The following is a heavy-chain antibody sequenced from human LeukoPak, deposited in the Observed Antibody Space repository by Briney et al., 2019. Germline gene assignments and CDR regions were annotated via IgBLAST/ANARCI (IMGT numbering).Heavy chain of an antibody. Sequence: GRSLRLSCAASGFTFSNYGMHWVRQAPGKGLEWVAVIWSDGSNKYYADSVRGRFTISRDNSKNTLYLQMNSLRAEDTAVYYCVKAHSSSWYYFDYWGQGTLVTVSS. CDR1: GFTFSNYG. CDR2: IWSDGSNK. V-gene: IGHV3-33*06. J-gene: IGHJ4*02. CDR3: VKAHSSSWYYFDY. D-gene: IGHD6-13*01.